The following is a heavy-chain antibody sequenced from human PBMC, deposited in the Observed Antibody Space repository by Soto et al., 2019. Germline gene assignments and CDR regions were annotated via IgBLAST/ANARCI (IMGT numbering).Heavy chain of an antibody. CDR3: AKDQYCSGGSCYHAADY. CDR2: ISWDGGST. D-gene: IGHD2-15*01. CDR1: GFTFDDYA. Sequence: PGGSLRLSCAASGFTFDDYAMHWVRQVPGKGLEWVSLISWDGGSTYYADSVKGRFTISRDNSKKSLYLQMNSLRAEDTAVYYCAKDQYCSGGSCYHAADYWGQGTLVTVSS. V-gene: IGHV3-43D*04. J-gene: IGHJ4*02.